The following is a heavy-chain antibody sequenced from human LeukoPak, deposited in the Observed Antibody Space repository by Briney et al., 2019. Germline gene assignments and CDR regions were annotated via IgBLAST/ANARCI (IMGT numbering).Heavy chain of an antibody. CDR3: AKAVWTYYYFDY. V-gene: IGHV4-30-4*07. CDR2: IYDSERT. D-gene: IGHD1-26*01. J-gene: IGHJ4*02. Sequence: SQTLSLTCAVSGGSVSSGGYCWSWIRQPPGKGLEWIGYIYDSERTYQNPSLRSRLTISVDTSQNQFSLKLSSVTAADTAVYYCAKAVWTYYYFDYWGQGTLVTVSS. CDR1: GGSVSSGGYC.